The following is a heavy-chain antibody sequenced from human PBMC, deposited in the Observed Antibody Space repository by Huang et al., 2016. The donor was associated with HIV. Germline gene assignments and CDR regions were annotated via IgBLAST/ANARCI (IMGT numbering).Heavy chain of an antibody. CDR1: GGPISSSSYY. J-gene: IGHJ4*02. Sequence: QLQLQESGPGLVKPSETLSLTCTVPGGPISSSSYYWGWIRPPPGKGLEWIGSIHYSGSTYYNPSLKSRVTISVDTSKNQFSLKLSSVTAADTAVYYCARHSDDFWSGYSYFDYWGQGTLVPVSS. CDR2: IHYSGST. CDR3: ARHSDDFWSGYSYFDY. V-gene: IGHV4-39*01. D-gene: IGHD3-3*01.